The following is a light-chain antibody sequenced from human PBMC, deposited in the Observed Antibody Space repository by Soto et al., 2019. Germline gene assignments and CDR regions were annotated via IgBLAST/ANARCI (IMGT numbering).Light chain of an antibody. V-gene: IGKV1-5*03. J-gene: IGKJ2*01. Sequence: DIPMTQSPSTLSASVGDRVTITCRASQSISSWLAWYQQKPGKAPKLQIYKASSLESGVPSRFSGSGSGTEFTLTISSLQPDDFATYYCQQYNSYSFGQGTKLEIK. CDR1: QSISSW. CDR3: QQYNSYS. CDR2: KAS.